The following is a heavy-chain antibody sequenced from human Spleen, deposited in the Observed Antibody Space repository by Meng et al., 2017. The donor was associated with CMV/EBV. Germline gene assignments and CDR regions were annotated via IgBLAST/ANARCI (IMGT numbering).Heavy chain of an antibody. CDR1: GFTFSSYA. Sequence: GGSLRLSCAASGFTFSSYAMSWVRQAPGKGLEWVSAISGSGGSTYYADSVKGRFTISRDNSKNTLYLQMNSLRAEDTAVYYCARDSGVRGVMGLHFDYWGQGTLVTVSS. D-gene: IGHD3-10*01. CDR2: ISGSGGST. V-gene: IGHV3-23*01. CDR3: ARDSGVRGVMGLHFDY. J-gene: IGHJ4*02.